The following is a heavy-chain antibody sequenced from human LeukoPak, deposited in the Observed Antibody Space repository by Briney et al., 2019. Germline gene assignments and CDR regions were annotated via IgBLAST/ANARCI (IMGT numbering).Heavy chain of an antibody. CDR2: ISSSSSYI. CDR1: GFTFSSYS. CDR3: ARDRLHVAGQLDY. D-gene: IGHD6-19*01. Sequence: GGSLRLSCAASGFTFSSYSMNWVRQAPGKGLEWVSSISSSSSYIYYADSVKGRFTISRDNAKNSLYLQMNSLRAEDTAVYYCARDRLHVAGQLDYWGQGTLVTVSP. J-gene: IGHJ4*02. V-gene: IGHV3-21*01.